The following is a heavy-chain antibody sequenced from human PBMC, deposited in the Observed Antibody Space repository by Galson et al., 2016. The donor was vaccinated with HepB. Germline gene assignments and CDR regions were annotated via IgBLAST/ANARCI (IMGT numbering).Heavy chain of an antibody. CDR2: FKPSSGST. Sequence: SVKVSCKASGYTFTSHSMHWVRQAPGQGLEWLGIFKPSSGSTTYAQKFQGRVTLTGDTSTSTVYMELSSLRSEDTAVYHCARGVHVGAYLIDLWGPGTMVT. CDR3: ARGVHVGAYLIDL. J-gene: IGHJ3*01. V-gene: IGHV1-46*01. CDR1: GYTFTSHS. D-gene: IGHD3-10*02.